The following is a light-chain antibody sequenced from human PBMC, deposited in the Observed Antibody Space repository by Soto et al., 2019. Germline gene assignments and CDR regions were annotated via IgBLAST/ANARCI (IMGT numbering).Light chain of an antibody. V-gene: IGLV2-14*01. CDR3: SSYTSSSTLG. CDR1: SSDVGGYNY. Sequence: QSALTQPASVSGSPGQSITISCTGTSSDVGGYNYVSWYQQHPGKAPKLMIYDVSNRPSGVSNRFSGSKSGNTASLTISGLQAEDEVDYYCSSYTSSSTLGFGGGTKVTVL. CDR2: DVS. J-gene: IGLJ2*01.